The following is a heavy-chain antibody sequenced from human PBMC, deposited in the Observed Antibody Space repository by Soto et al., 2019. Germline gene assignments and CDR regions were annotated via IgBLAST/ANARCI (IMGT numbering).Heavy chain of an antibody. D-gene: IGHD6-19*01. V-gene: IGHV2-70*01. CDR3: ARSYSSGRSGMEV. CDR2: IDWDDDK. J-gene: IGHJ6*02. CDR1: VLSLSTRGMC. Sequence: SGPTLVNPTQTLTLTCPFRVLSLSTRGMCVSWIRQPPGKALEWLALIDWDDDKYYSTSLKTRLTISKDTSKNQVVLTMSNMDPVDTATYYCARSYSSGRSGMEVWGQGTTVNVSS.